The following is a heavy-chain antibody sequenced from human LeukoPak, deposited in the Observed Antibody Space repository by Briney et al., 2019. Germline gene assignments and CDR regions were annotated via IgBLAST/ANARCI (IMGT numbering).Heavy chain of an antibody. Sequence: GESLKISCKGSGYNFVNYWIGWVRQMPGKGLEWMGIIYPSDSDIRYSPSFQGQVTMSADRSISTAYLQWSSLKASDTAIYCCAKGAGFGDRYGVDVWGQGTTVTVSS. D-gene: IGHD2-21*02. CDR3: AKGAGFGDRYGVDV. V-gene: IGHV5-51*01. J-gene: IGHJ6*02. CDR1: GYNFVNYW. CDR2: IYPSDSDI.